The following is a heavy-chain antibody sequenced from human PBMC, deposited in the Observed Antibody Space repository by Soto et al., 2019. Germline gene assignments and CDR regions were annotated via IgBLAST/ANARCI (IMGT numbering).Heavy chain of an antibody. J-gene: IGHJ1*01. Sequence: GASVKVSCKASGYTFTSYAMHWVRQAPGQRLEWMGWINAGNGNTKYSQKFQGRVTITRDTSASTAYMELSSLRSEDTAVYYCAASPGGYDPFQHWGQGTLVTVSS. D-gene: IGHD5-12*01. V-gene: IGHV1-3*01. CDR2: INAGNGNT. CDR1: GYTFTSYA. CDR3: AASPGGYDPFQH.